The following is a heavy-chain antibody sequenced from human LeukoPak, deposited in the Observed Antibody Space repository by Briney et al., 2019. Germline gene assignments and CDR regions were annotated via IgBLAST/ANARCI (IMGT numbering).Heavy chain of an antibody. J-gene: IGHJ4*02. CDR2: ISAYHGNT. D-gene: IGHD4-17*01. CDR1: GYTFTSYG. V-gene: IGHV1-18*04. Sequence: ASVKVSCKASGYTFTSYGIRWVRQAPGQGLEWMGWISAYHGNTNYAQKLQGRVTMTTDTSTSTAYIELRSLRSDDTALYYCARDADYGDYVFDHWGQGTLVTVSS. CDR3: ARDADYGDYVFDH.